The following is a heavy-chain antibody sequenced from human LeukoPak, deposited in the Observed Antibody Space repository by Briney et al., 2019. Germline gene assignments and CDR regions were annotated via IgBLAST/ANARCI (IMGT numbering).Heavy chain of an antibody. Sequence: PGGSLRLSCAASGFIFSSFRMNWVRQAPGKGLECVSSISSSGSLIYYADSMKGRFTVTRDNAKNSLFLQLNSLTAEDTAVYYCARNYYDSSGYYYAFDYWGQGTLVTVSS. CDR1: GFIFSSFR. V-gene: IGHV3-21*01. D-gene: IGHD3-22*01. CDR3: ARNYYDSSGYYYAFDY. J-gene: IGHJ4*02. CDR2: ISSSGSLI.